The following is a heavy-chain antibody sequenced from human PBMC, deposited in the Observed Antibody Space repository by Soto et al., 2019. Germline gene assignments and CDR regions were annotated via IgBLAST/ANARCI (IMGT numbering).Heavy chain of an antibody. V-gene: IGHV1-69*06. D-gene: IGHD1-1*01. J-gene: IGHJ5*02. Sequence: ASVKVSCKASEGTFSSYAISWVRQAPGQGLEWMGGIIPIFGTANYAQKFQGRVTITADKSTSTAYMELSGLRSEDTAVYYCARGRYNWNEGDWFDPWGQGTLVTVSS. CDR2: IIPIFGTA. CDR3: ARGRYNWNEGDWFDP. CDR1: EGTFSSYA.